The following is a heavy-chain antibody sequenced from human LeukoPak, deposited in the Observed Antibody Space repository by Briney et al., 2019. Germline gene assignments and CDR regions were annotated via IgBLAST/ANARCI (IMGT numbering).Heavy chain of an antibody. Sequence: ASVKVSCKASGGTFSSYAISWVRQAPGQGLEWMGGIIPIFGTANYAQKFQGRVTITADESTSTAYMELSSLRSEDTAVYYCARERSHSGYSYGWAGGPLYYFDYWGQGTLVTVSS. CDR2: IIPIFGTA. J-gene: IGHJ4*02. V-gene: IGHV1-69*13. CDR1: GGTFSSYA. CDR3: ARERSHSGYSYGWAGGPLYYFDY. D-gene: IGHD5-18*01.